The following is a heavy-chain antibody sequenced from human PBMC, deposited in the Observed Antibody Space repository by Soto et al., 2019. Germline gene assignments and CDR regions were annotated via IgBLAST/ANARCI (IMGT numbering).Heavy chain of an antibody. V-gene: IGHV3-30*18. J-gene: IGHJ4*02. D-gene: IGHD6-13*01. CDR3: AKDRFGPYSRFDY. CDR2: ISYDGSSK. Sequence: QVQLVESGGGVVQPGRSLRLSCAASGFTFSSYGMHWVRQAPGKGLEWVALISYDGSSKFYADSVKGRFSISRDNSKNTLYLQMNSLRVEDTAVYYCAKDRFGPYSRFDYWGQGTLVTVSS. CDR1: GFTFSSYG.